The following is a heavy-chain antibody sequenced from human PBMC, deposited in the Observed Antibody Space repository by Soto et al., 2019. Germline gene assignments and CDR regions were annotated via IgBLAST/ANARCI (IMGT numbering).Heavy chain of an antibody. CDR2: ISYDGSNK. CDR3: AKDGLGIAVAGLFDY. V-gene: IGHV3-30*18. Sequence: QVQLVESGGGVVQPGRSLRLSCAASGFTFSSYGMHWVRQAPGKGLEWVAVISYDGSNKYYADSVKGRFTISRDNSKNPLYLQMNSLRAEDTAVYYCAKDGLGIAVAGLFDYWGQGTLVTVSS. J-gene: IGHJ4*02. D-gene: IGHD6-19*01. CDR1: GFTFSSYG.